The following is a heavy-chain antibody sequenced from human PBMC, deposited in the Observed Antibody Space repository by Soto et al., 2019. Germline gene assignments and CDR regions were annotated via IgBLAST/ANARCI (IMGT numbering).Heavy chain of an antibody. CDR1: GFTFSNAW. CDR3: TTERYCINPSCYGFAIDY. J-gene: IGHJ4*02. Sequence: EVQLVESGGGLVKPGGSLRLSCAASGFTFSNAWMNWVRQAPGKGLEWVGRIKSKTDGRTTDYAAPVKGRFTISRDDSTKKLYLRMNSLKPEDTTVYYCTTERYCINPSCYGFAIDYWGQGTLVTVSS. V-gene: IGHV3-15*07. CDR2: IKSKTDGRTT. D-gene: IGHD2-2*01.